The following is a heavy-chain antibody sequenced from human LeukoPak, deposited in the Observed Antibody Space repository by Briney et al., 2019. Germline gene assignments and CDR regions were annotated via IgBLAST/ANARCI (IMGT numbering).Heavy chain of an antibody. Sequence: SETLSLTCTVSGGSISSSSYYWGWIRQPPGKGLEWIGSIYYSGSTYYNPSLKSRVTISVDTSKNQFSLKLSSVTAADTAVYYCARQVDGLFDYWGQGTLVTVSS. V-gene: IGHV4-39*07. D-gene: IGHD5-24*01. CDR3: ARQVDGLFDY. CDR1: GGSISSSSYY. CDR2: IYYSGST. J-gene: IGHJ4*02.